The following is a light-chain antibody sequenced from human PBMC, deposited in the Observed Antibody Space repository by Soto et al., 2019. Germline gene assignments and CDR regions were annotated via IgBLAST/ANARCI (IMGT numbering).Light chain of an antibody. CDR1: QSVSSSY. J-gene: IGKJ4*01. V-gene: IGKV3D-20*02. CDR3: QQRSNWPPGGT. CDR2: DAS. Sequence: ESFLTQSPATLSLSPVEIATLSCTASQSVSSSYLAWYQQKPGQAPRLLIYDASNRATGIPARFSGSGSGTDFTLTISSLEPEDFAVYYCQQRSNWPPGGTFGGGTKVDIK.